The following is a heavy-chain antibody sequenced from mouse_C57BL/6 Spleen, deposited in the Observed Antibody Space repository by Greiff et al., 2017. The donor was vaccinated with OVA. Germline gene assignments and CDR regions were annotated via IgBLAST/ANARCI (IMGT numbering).Heavy chain of an antibody. CDR2: INPNNGGT. CDR1: GYTFTDYY. CDR3: ASLANWAPFDY. V-gene: IGHV1-26*01. D-gene: IGHD4-1*01. J-gene: IGHJ2*01. Sequence: EVQLQQSGPELVKPGASVKISCKASGYTFTDYYMNWVKQSHGKSLEWIGDINPNNGGTSYNQKFKGKATLTVDKSSSTAYMELRSLTSEDSAVYYCASLANWAPFDYWGQGTTLTVSS.